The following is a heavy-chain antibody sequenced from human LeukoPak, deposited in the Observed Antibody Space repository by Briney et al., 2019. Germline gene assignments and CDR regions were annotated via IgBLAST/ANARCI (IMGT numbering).Heavy chain of an antibody. CDR2: IYYSGST. Sequence: PSETLSLTCTVSGGSISSYYWSWIRQPPGKGLEWIGYIYYSGSTNYNPSLKSRVTISVDTSKNQFSLKLSSVTAADTAVYYCAATYYDFWSGQDYWGQGTLVTVSS. V-gene: IGHV4-59*12. J-gene: IGHJ4*02. CDR3: AATYYDFWSGQDY. D-gene: IGHD3-3*01. CDR1: GGSISSYY.